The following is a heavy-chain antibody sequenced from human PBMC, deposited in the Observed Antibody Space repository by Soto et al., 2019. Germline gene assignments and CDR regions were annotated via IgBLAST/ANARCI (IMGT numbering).Heavy chain of an antibody. J-gene: IGHJ4*02. CDR2: IKEDGSEK. V-gene: IGHV3-7*05. CDR3: ARGRFSGSGNSYYLDY. Sequence: GGSLRLSCAASGFTFSNYWMTWVRQAPGKGLERVATIKEDGSEKFSLDSVKGRFTISRDNAKNSLDLQMNSLRDEDTAIYYCARGRFSGSGNSYYLDYWGQGTLVTVSS. CDR1: GFTFSNYW. D-gene: IGHD3-10*01.